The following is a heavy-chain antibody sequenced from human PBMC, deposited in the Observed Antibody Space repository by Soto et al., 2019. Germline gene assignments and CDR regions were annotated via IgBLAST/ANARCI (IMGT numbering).Heavy chain of an antibody. CDR1: GFTFSSYG. V-gene: IGHV3-33*01. CDR2: IWYDGSNK. CDR3: ARDHRGYSYGPAPDY. D-gene: IGHD5-18*01. Sequence: GGSLRLSCAASGFTFSSYGMHWFRQAPGKGLEWVAVIWYDGSNKYYADSVKGRFTISRDNSKNTLYLQMNSLRAEDTAVYYCARDHRGYSYGPAPDYWGQGTLVTVSS. J-gene: IGHJ4*02.